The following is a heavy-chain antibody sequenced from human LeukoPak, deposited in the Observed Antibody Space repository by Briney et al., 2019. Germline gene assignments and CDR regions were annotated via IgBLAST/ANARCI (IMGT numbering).Heavy chain of an antibody. CDR2: MWYDGSNK. V-gene: IGHV3-33*06. CDR3: AKDGDWCSGITGFDY. CDR1: GFTFSSYG. D-gene: IGHD2-15*01. Sequence: GRSLRLSCAASGFTFSSYGMHWVRQAPGKGLEWVAVMWYDGSNKYYADSMKGRFTISRDNSKNTLYLQMNSLRAEDTAVYYCAKDGDWCSGITGFDYWGQGTLVTVSS. J-gene: IGHJ4*02.